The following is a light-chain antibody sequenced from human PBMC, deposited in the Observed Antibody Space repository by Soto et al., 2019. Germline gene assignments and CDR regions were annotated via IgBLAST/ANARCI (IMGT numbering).Light chain of an antibody. CDR2: GAS. Sequence: EIVLTQSPGTLSLSPGERGTLSCRANQSLGSAYLAWYQQKPGQAPRLLIHGASSRAAAIPDRFSGSGSGTDFTLTISNLEPEDFAVYYCQRYAASPFTFGPGTKVDAK. CDR1: QSLGSAY. V-gene: IGKV3-20*01. J-gene: IGKJ3*01. CDR3: QRYAASPFT.